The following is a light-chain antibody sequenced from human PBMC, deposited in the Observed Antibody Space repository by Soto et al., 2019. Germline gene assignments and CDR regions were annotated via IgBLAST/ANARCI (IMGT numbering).Light chain of an antibody. CDR3: QAWDGSTYV. CDR2: EDS. CDR1: KLGEKY. V-gene: IGLV3-1*01. Sequence: SYELTQPPSVSVSPGQTASITCSGDKLGEKYACWYQQKPGQSPVLVIYEDSKRPSGIPERFSGSNSGDTATLTISGTQAMDEADYYCQAWDGSTYVFGTGTSSPS. J-gene: IGLJ1*01.